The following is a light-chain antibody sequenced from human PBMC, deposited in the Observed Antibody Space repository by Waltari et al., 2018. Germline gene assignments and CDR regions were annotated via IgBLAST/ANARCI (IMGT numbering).Light chain of an antibody. CDR2: AAS. J-gene: IGKJ1*01. Sequence: EVVLTQSPGTLSLSPGDRATLSCRASQSIGRYIVWYQQRPGQAPRLLIYAASTRATGIPDRFSGSGYGTDFSLTIDRLGPEDFAVYFCQNHERLPATFGQGTRVEIK. V-gene: IGKV3-20*01. CDR1: QSIGRY. CDR3: QNHERLPAT.